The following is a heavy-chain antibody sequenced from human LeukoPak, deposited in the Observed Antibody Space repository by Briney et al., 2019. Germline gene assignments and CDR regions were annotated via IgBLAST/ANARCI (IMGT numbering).Heavy chain of an antibody. Sequence: GGSLRLSCAASGFTFSSYAMHWVRQAPGKGLEWVAVISYDGSNKYYADSVKGRFTISRDNSKNTLYLQMNSLRAEDTAVYYCAKGYCTNSVCSFDYWGQGTLVTVSS. V-gene: IGHV3-30-3*01. J-gene: IGHJ4*02. CDR3: AKGYCTNSVCSFDY. D-gene: IGHD2-8*01. CDR2: ISYDGSNK. CDR1: GFTFSSYA.